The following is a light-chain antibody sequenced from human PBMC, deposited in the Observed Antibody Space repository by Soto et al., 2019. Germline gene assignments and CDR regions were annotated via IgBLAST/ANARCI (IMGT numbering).Light chain of an antibody. V-gene: IGLV1-40*01. Sequence: QSVLTPPPSVSGAPGQRVTISCTGSSSNIVAGYDVHWYQQLPGTAPKLLIYGNSNRPSGVPDRFSGSKSGTSASLAITGLQAEDEADYYCQSYDSSLSGSVFGGGTKVTVL. CDR3: QSYDSSLSGSV. CDR2: GNS. J-gene: IGLJ2*01. CDR1: SSNIVAGYD.